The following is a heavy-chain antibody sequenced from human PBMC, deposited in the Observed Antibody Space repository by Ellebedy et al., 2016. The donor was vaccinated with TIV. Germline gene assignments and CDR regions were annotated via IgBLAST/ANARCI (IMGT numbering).Heavy chain of an antibody. CDR3: AKDRTPGDGYWIFDN. CDR2: IVGSGA. D-gene: IGHD5-24*01. J-gene: IGHJ4*02. CDR1: GFTSSPYA. V-gene: IGHV3-23*01. Sequence: PGGSLRPSCAASGFTSSPYAMAWVRQAPGKGLDWVSGIVGSGAQKYADSVKGRFTISRDNSKRTVALQMNSLRAEDTAVYFCAKDRTPGDGYWIFDNWGQGTLVSVSS.